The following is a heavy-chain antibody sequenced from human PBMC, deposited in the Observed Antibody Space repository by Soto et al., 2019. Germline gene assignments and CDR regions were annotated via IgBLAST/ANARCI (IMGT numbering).Heavy chain of an antibody. Sequence: QVQLVQSGAEVKKPGSSVMVSCKASGGTFSRYSITWVRQAPGHGLEWIGRIIPIFGIPTYAQKFQGRVTFTADESTSTAYMELSSLRYDDTAVYYCAREDRDRETGLVPAAIDGMDVGGQGPTVTVSS. J-gene: IGHJ6*02. V-gene: IGHV1-69*08. CDR3: AREDRDRETGLVPAAIDGMDV. CDR1: GGTFSRYS. D-gene: IGHD2-2*01. CDR2: IIPIFGIP.